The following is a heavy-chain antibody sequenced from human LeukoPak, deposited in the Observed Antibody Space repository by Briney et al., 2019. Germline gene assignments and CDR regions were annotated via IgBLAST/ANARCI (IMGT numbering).Heavy chain of an antibody. D-gene: IGHD3-3*01. Sequence: SVKVSCKASGGTFSSYAISWVRQAPGQGLEWMGRSIPILAIANYAQKFQGRVTITADKSTSTVYMELSSPRSEDTAVYYCASLRFLEWFDYWGQGTLVTVSS. CDR1: GGTFSSYA. V-gene: IGHV1-69*04. J-gene: IGHJ4*02. CDR3: ASLRFLEWFDY. CDR2: SIPILAIA.